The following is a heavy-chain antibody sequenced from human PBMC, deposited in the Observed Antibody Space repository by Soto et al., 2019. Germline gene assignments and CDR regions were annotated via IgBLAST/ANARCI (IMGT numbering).Heavy chain of an antibody. D-gene: IGHD5-18*01. J-gene: IGHJ3*02. CDR1: GYSFISYW. CDR2: IYPGDSYS. V-gene: IGHV5-51*01. Sequence: GESLKISCKGSGYSFISYWIGWVRQMPGKGLEWMGIIYPGDSYSRYSPSFQGQVSISVDNSISTAYLQWSSLKASDTAMYYFARWLVDTASTHGFDIWGQGTMVTVSS. CDR3: ARWLVDTASTHGFDI.